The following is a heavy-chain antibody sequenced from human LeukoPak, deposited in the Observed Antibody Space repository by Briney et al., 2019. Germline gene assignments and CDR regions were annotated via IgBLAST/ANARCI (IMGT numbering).Heavy chain of an antibody. CDR1: GFTFRNYW. Sequence: GGSLRLSCAVSGFTFRNYWMSWVRQAPGKGLEWVANINEDGNKKYYADSVKGRFTISRDNSKNTLYLQMNSLRGEDTAVYYCAKRHGYNSDYFDYWGQGTLVTVSS. D-gene: IGHD5-24*01. CDR2: INEDGNKK. CDR3: AKRHGYNSDYFDY. V-gene: IGHV3-7*03. J-gene: IGHJ4*02.